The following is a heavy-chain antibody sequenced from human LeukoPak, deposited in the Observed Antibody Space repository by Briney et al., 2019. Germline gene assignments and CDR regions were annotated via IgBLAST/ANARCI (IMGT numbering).Heavy chain of an antibody. CDR2: ISWNSGSI. CDR1: GFTFDDYA. J-gene: IGHJ3*02. CDR3: AKDIGSTGLDAFDI. D-gene: IGHD2-2*01. V-gene: IGHV3-9*01. Sequence: SLRLSCAASGFTFDDYAMHWVRQAPGKGLEWVSGISWNSGSIGYADSVTGRFTISRENAKNSLYLQMNSLRAEDTALYYCAKDIGSTGLDAFDIWGQGTMVTVSS.